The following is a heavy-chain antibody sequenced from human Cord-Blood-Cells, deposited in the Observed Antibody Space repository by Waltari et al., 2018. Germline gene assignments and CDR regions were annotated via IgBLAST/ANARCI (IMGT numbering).Heavy chain of an antibody. V-gene: IGHV3-30-3*01. CDR2: ISYDGSNK. J-gene: IGHJ4*02. D-gene: IGHD6-6*01. CDR1: RTKFYWQA. CDR3: ARVPVAARCFDY. Sequence: VQLVDHVGDVVTPGLSQRVPWAASRTKFYWQALQGGRQAPGKGLEWIAVISYDGSNKYCADSVKGRFTIYRDNSKNTLYLQMNSLRAEDTAVCYCARVPVAARCFDYWGQGTLVTVSS.